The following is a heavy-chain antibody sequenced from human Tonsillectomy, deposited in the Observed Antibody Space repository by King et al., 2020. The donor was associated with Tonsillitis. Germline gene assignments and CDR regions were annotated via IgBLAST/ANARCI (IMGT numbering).Heavy chain of an antibody. J-gene: IGHJ4*02. CDR3: AKDDGPTIFGVVNLFDY. CDR2: ISGSGGST. Sequence: QLVQSGGGLVQPGGSLRLSCAASGFTFSSYAMSWVRQAPGKGLEWVSAISGSGGSTYYADSVKGRFTISRDNSKNTLYLQMNSLRAEDTAVYYCAKDDGPTIFGVVNLFDYWGQGTLVTVSS. V-gene: IGHV3-23*04. CDR1: GFTFSSYA. D-gene: IGHD3-3*01.